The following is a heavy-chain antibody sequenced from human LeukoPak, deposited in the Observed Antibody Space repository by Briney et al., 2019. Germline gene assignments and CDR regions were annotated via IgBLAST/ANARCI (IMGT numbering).Heavy chain of an antibody. Sequence: ASVKVSCKASGGTFSSYAISWVRQAPGQGLEWMGGIIPIFGTANYAQKLQGRVTITTDESTSTAYMELSSLRSEDTAVYYCARDGYYDYVWGSYRTNWFDPWGQGTLVTVSS. D-gene: IGHD3-16*02. CDR3: ARDGYYDYVWGSYRTNWFDP. V-gene: IGHV1-69*05. J-gene: IGHJ5*02. CDR2: IIPIFGTA. CDR1: GGTFSSYA.